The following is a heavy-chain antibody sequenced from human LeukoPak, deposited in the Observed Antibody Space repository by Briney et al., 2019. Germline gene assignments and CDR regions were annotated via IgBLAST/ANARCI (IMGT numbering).Heavy chain of an antibody. CDR2: IKSDGST. CDR1: VFTFSSYW. V-gene: IGHV3-74*01. J-gene: IGHJ1*01. CDR3: ARAPSEIGGYYPEYFRH. D-gene: IGHD3-22*01. Sequence: GGSLRLPCAASVFTFSSYWMHWVRQAPGKGLVWVSRIKSDGSTNYADSVKGRFTISRDNAKNTLSLQMNSLRAEDTGVYYCARAPSEIGGYYPEYFRHWGQGTLVTVSS.